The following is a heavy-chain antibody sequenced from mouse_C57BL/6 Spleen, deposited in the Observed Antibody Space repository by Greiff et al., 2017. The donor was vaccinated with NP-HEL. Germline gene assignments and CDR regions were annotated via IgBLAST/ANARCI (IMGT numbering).Heavy chain of an antibody. Sequence: EVQLQQSGPELVKPGASVKISCKASGYSFTDYNMNWVKQSNGKSLEWIGVINPNYGTTSYNQKFKGKATLTVAQSSSTAYMQLNSLTSEDSAVYYCAKVRDSSGPYYFDYWGQGTTLTVSS. D-gene: IGHD3-2*02. J-gene: IGHJ2*01. CDR2: INPNYGTT. CDR3: AKVRDSSGPYYFDY. V-gene: IGHV1-39*01. CDR1: GYSFTDYN.